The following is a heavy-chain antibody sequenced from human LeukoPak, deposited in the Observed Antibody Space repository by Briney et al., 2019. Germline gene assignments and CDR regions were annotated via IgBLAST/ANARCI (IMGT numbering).Heavy chain of an antibody. D-gene: IGHD1-1*01. J-gene: IGHJ4*02. Sequence: SETLSLTCAVYGGSFSGYYWSWIRQPPGKGLEWIGEINHSGSTNYNPSLKSRVTISVDTSKNQFSLKLSSVTAADTAVYYCARGWNGVPLDYWGQGTLVTVSS. CDR2: INHSGST. CDR3: ARGWNGVPLDY. V-gene: IGHV4-34*01. CDR1: GGSFSGYY.